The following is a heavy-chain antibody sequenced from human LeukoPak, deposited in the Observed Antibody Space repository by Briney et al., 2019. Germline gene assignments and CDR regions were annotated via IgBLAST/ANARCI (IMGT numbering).Heavy chain of an antibody. CDR1: GFTFSSYA. J-gene: IGHJ4*02. V-gene: IGHV3-21*01. Sequence: GGSLRLSCAASGFTFSSYAMSWVRQAPGKGLEWVSSISSSSSYIYYADSVKGRFTISRDNAKNSLYLQMNSLRAEDTAVYYCARGRITMVRGAIQPFDYWGQGTLVTVSS. CDR3: ARGRITMVRGAIQPFDY. CDR2: ISSSSSYI. D-gene: IGHD3-10*01.